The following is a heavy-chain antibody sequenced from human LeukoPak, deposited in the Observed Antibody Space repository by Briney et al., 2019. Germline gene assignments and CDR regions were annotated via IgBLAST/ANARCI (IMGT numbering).Heavy chain of an antibody. D-gene: IGHD4-17*01. J-gene: IGHJ5*02. CDR1: GYTFTGYY. CDR2: INPNSGGT. CDR3: ARGRSTVTTRRGGWFDP. Sequence: GASVKVSCKASGYTFTGYYMHWVRQAPGQGLEWMGWINPNSGGTNYAQKFQGRVTMTRDTSISTAYMGLSRLRSDDTAVYYCARGRSTVTTRRGGWFDPWGQGTLVTVPS. V-gene: IGHV1-2*02.